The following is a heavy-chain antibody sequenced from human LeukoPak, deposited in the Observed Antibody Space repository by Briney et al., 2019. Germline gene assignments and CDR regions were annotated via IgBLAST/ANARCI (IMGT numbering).Heavy chain of an antibody. V-gene: IGHV1-18*01. CDR3: ARWRGDSSGYYYELDY. Sequence: ASVKVSCKASGYTFTSYGISWVRQAPGQGLEWMGWISAYNGNTNYAHKLQGRVTMTTDTSTSTAYMELRSLRSDDTAVYYRARWRGDSSGYYYELDYWGQGTLVNVSS. CDR1: GYTFTSYG. D-gene: IGHD3-22*01. J-gene: IGHJ4*02. CDR2: ISAYNGNT.